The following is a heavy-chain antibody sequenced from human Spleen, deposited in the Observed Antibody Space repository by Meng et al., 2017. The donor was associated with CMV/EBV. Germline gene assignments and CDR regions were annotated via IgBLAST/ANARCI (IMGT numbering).Heavy chain of an antibody. J-gene: IGHJ5*02. CDR1: FSLSTSGVG. V-gene: IGHV2-5*01. CDR3: AHGYDFWSGYHNNRFDP. Sequence: FSLSTSGVGVGWIRQPPGKALEWLALIYWNDDKRYSPSLKSRLTITKDTSKNQVVLTMTNMDPVDTATYYCAHGYDFWSGYHNNRFDPWGQGTLVTVSS. CDR2: IYWNDDK. D-gene: IGHD3-3*01.